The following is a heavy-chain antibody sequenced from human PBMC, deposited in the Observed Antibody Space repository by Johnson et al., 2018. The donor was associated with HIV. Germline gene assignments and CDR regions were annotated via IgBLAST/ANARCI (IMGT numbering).Heavy chain of an antibody. CDR3: TTDWSMVRGVIDAFDI. V-gene: IGHV3-66*01. CDR2: IYSGGST. D-gene: IGHD3-10*01. Sequence: VQLVESGGGVVQPGRSLRLSCAASGFFFSDSWMHWVRQAPGQGLVWVSVIYSGGSTYYADSVKGRFTISSDDSKNTLYLQMNSLKTEDTAVYYCTTDWSMVRGVIDAFDIWGQGTMVTVCS. J-gene: IGHJ3*02. CDR1: GFFFSDSW.